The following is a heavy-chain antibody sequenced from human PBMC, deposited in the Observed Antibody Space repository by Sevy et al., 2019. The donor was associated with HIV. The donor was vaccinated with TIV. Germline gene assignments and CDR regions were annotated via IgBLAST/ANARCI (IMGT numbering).Heavy chain of an antibody. CDR3: ARYLISKTEQWLVPVDY. Sequence: GGSLRLSCAASGFTFSDYYMSWIRQAPGKGLEWVSYISSSSSYTNYADSVKGRFTISRDNAKNSLYLQMNSLRAEDTAVYYCARYLISKTEQWLVPVDYWGQGTLVTASS. CDR1: GFTFSDYY. CDR2: ISSSSSYT. V-gene: IGHV3-11*06. J-gene: IGHJ4*02. D-gene: IGHD6-19*01.